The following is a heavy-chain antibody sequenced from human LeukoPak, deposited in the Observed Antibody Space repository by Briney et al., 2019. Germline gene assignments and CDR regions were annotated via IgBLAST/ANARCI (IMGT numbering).Heavy chain of an antibody. CDR2: ISWNSGSI. J-gene: IGHJ4*02. V-gene: IGHV3-9*01. D-gene: IGHD3-10*01. CDR3: AKDINYGRALDY. Sequence: SGGSLRLSCAASGFTFDDYAMHWVRQAPGKGLEWVSGISWNSGSIGYADSVKGRFTISRDNAKNSLYLQMNSLRAEDTALYYCAKDINYGRALDYWGQGTLVTVSS. CDR1: GFTFDDYA.